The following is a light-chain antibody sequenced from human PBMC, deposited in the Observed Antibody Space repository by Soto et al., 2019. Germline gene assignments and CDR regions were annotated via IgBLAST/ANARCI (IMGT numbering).Light chain of an antibody. CDR3: QHYNSYSEA. V-gene: IGKV1-5*03. Sequence: DFQMTQSPSTLSASVGDRVTITCRASQSVDSWLAWYQQKPGKAPKVLIYKASTLRSGVPSRFSGSGSGTEFTLTISSLQPDDFATYYCQHYNSYSEAFGQGTKVELK. J-gene: IGKJ1*01. CDR2: KAS. CDR1: QSVDSW.